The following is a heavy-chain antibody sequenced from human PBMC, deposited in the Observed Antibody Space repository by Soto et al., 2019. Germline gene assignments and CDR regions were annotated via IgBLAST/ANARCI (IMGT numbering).Heavy chain of an antibody. J-gene: IGHJ6*02. D-gene: IGHD3-3*02. V-gene: IGHV3-30*18. CDR2: ISNDGSQE. CDR1: GFPFSSYG. Sequence: QVQLVESGGGVVQPGRSLRFSCVASGFPFSSYGMFWVRQAPGKGLEWVAGISNDGSQEHYADSVKGRFTISRDNSKNTLFVQMNSLRPEDTAVYYCAKDGHNIFFYNYGMDVWGQGTTVSVSS. CDR3: AKDGHNIFFYNYGMDV.